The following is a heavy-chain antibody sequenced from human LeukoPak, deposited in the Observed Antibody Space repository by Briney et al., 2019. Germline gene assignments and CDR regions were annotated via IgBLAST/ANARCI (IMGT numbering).Heavy chain of an antibody. CDR2: FYHSGNSANT. V-gene: IGHV4-59*02. D-gene: IGHD5-24*01. J-gene: IGHJ4*02. CDR1: GASVNRHH. Sequence: SETLSLTCSVSGASVNRHHWSWIRQPPGKELEWIGTFYHSGNSANTIYNSSLNSRVTFSVDTSKNQSSLRLDSVTGADTAIYFCTYPERGLDFDFWGQGALVTVSS. CDR3: TYPERGLDFDF.